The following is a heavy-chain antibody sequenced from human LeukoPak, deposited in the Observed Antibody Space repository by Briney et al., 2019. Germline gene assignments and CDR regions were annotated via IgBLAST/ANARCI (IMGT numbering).Heavy chain of an antibody. CDR3: ARGLRGLLDYFDY. V-gene: IGHV1-2*02. Sequence: ASVKVSCKPSGYTFTGYYIHWVRQAPGQGLEWMGWSNPDSGGTNYAQKFQGSVTMTRDTSISTAYMELTRLRSDDTAVYYCARGLRGLLDYFDYWGQGTLVTVSS. CDR2: SNPDSGGT. D-gene: IGHD3-10*01. CDR1: GYTFTGYY. J-gene: IGHJ4*02.